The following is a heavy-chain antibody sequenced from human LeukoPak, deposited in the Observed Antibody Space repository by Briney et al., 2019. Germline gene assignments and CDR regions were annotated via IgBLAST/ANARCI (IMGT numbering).Heavy chain of an antibody. V-gene: IGHV3-73*01. CDR1: GFTFSGSA. D-gene: IGHD3-3*01. J-gene: IGHJ5*02. CDR2: IRSKANSYAT. CDR3: TRQLTSNYDFWSGYYPNWFDP. Sequence: GGSLKLSCAASGFTFSGSAMHWVRQASGKGLEWVGRIRSKANSYATAYAASVKGMFTISRDDSKNTAYLQMNSLKTEDTAVYYCTRQLTSNYDFWSGYYPNWFDPWGQGTLVTVSS.